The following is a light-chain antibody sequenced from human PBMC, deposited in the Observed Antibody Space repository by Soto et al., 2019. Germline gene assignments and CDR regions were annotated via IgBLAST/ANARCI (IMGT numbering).Light chain of an antibody. Sequence: EIVLTQSPGTLSLSPGERATLSCSASQSVSSSYLAWYQQKPGQAPRLLIHGASSRATGIPDRFSGSGSGTAFTLTISRLEPADFAVYYCHQYGSSPLTFGGGTKVEIK. CDR2: GAS. V-gene: IGKV3-20*01. CDR1: QSVSSSY. CDR3: HQYGSSPLT. J-gene: IGKJ4*01.